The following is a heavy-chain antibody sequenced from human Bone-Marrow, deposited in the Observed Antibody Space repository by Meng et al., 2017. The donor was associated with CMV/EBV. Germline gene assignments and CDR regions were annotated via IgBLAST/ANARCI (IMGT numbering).Heavy chain of an antibody. CDR1: GGSISSYY. CDR3: ARGSDGSSSSAWFDP. CDR2: IYYSGST. J-gene: IGHJ5*02. V-gene: IGHV4-59*01. D-gene: IGHD6-6*01. Sequence: GSLRLSCTVSGGSISSYYWSWIRQPPGKGLEWIGYIYYSGSTNYNPSLKSRVTISVDTSKNQFSPKLSSVTAADTAVYYCARGSDGSSSSAWFDPWGQGTLVTVSS.